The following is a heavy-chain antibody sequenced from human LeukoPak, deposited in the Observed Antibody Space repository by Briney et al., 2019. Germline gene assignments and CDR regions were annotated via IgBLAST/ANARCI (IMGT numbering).Heavy chain of an antibody. D-gene: IGHD3-10*01. CDR3: ARTSYYGSGLYFDY. CDR2: IKEDGSEK. CDR1: GFTFSSYW. J-gene: IGHJ4*02. V-gene: IGHV3-7*01. Sequence: GGSLRLSCAASGFTFSSYWMSWVRQAPGKGLEWVANIKEDGSEKYYVDSVKGRITISRDNAKNSLYLQMNSLRAEDTAVYYCARTSYYGSGLYFDYWGQGTLVTVSS.